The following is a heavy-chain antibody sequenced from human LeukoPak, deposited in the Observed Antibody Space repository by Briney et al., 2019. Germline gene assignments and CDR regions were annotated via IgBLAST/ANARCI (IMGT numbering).Heavy chain of an antibody. V-gene: IGHV4-34*01. D-gene: IGHD3-22*01. CDR2: INHSGST. CDR3: ARGLTLYYYDSIADAFDI. Sequence: GSLRLSCAASGFTFSSYAMSWVRQAPGKGLEWIGEINHSGSTNYNPSLKSRVTISVDTSKNQFSLKLSSVTAADTAVYYCARGLTLYYYDSIADAFDIWGQGTMVTVSS. CDR1: GFTFSSYA. J-gene: IGHJ3*02.